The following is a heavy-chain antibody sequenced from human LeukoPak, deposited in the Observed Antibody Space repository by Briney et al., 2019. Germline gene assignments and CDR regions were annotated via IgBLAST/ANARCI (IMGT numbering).Heavy chain of an antibody. CDR1: GGSFSGYY. D-gene: IGHD1-26*01. Sequence: ASETLSLTCAVYGGSFSGYYWGWIRQPPGKGLEWIGEINHSGSTNYNPSLKSRVTMPVDTSKNQFSLRLNSVTAADTAVYYCARHVVGASYYFDYWGQGTLVTVSS. CDR2: INHSGST. V-gene: IGHV4-34*01. J-gene: IGHJ4*02. CDR3: ARHVVGASYYFDY.